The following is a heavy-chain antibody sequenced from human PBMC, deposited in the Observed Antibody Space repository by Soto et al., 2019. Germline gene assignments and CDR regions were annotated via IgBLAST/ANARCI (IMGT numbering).Heavy chain of an antibody. CDR2: VSHDGRNT. Sequence: VQLVESGGGVVQPGRSLRLSCAASGFTFSDYAMHWVRQAPGKGLEWVAVVSHDGRNTHYADSVKGRFTIARDSSKNTVSLEMTSLRAEDTAVYYFAKGGRQWLVTSDFNYWGQGALVTVSS. CDR1: GFTFSDYA. D-gene: IGHD6-19*01. CDR3: AKGGRQWLVTSDFNY. V-gene: IGHV3-30*18. J-gene: IGHJ4*02.